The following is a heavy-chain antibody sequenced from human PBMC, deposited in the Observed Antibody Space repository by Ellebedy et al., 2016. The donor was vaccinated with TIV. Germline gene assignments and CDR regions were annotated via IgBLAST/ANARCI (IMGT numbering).Heavy chain of an antibody. J-gene: IGHJ5*02. V-gene: IGHV4-59*01. Sequence: MPSETLSLTCTVSGGSISSYYWSWIRQPPGKGLEWIGYIFNSGSTNYNPSLKSRVTISVDTSKNQFTLKLSSVTAADTAVYYCASYGSSWYGWFDPWGQGTLVTVSS. CDR3: ASYGSSWYGWFDP. CDR1: GGSISSYY. CDR2: IFNSGST. D-gene: IGHD6-13*01.